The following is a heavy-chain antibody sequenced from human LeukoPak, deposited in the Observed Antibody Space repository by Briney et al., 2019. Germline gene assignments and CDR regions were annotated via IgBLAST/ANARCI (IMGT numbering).Heavy chain of an antibody. Sequence: SETLSLTCAVSGGSISSSNWWSWVRQPPGKGLEWIGEIYHSGSTNYNPSLKSRVTISVDKSKNQFSLKLSSVTAADTAVYYCARLYCSSTSCYEPYWGQGTLVTVSS. CDR2: IYHSGST. V-gene: IGHV4-4*02. CDR1: GGSISSSNW. D-gene: IGHD2-2*01. J-gene: IGHJ4*02. CDR3: ARLYCSSTSCYEPY.